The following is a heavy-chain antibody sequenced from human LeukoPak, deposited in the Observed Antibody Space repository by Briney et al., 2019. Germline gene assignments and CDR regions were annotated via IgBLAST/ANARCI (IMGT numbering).Heavy chain of an antibody. Sequence: ASVKVSCKASGYTFTSYYMHWVRQAPGQGLEWMGIINPSGGSTSYAQKFQGRVTMTRDTSTSTVYMELSSLRSEDTAVYYCARPVWFGELSFYYFDYWGQGTLVTVSS. CDR1: GYTFTSYY. D-gene: IGHD3-10*01. CDR3: ARPVWFGELSFYYFDY. J-gene: IGHJ4*02. V-gene: IGHV1-46*01. CDR2: INPSGGST.